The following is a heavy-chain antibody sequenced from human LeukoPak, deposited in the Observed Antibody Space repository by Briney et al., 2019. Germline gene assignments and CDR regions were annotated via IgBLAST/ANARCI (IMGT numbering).Heavy chain of an antibody. CDR2: IKQDGSEK. CDR1: GFTFSRYW. D-gene: IGHD3-9*01. Sequence: GGSLRLSCAASGFTFSRYWMSWVRQAPGKGLEWVANIKQDGSEKYYVDSVKGRFTISRDNAKNSLYLQMNSLRAEDTAVYYCARDPSSSGGILTGYYYDYWGQGTLVTVSS. V-gene: IGHV3-7*01. CDR3: ARDPSSSGGILTGYYYDY. J-gene: IGHJ4*02.